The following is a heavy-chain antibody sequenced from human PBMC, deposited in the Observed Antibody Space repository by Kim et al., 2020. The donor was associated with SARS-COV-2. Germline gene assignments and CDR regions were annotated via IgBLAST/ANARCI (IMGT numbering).Heavy chain of an antibody. D-gene: IGHD3-3*01. CDR2: IKQDGSEK. J-gene: IGHJ4*02. CDR1: GFTFSSYW. CDR3: ARGPPRSYDFWSGYQPFGLFDY. V-gene: IGHV3-7*01. Sequence: GGSLRLSCAASGFTFSSYWMSWVRQAPGKGLEWVANIKQDGSEKYYVDSVKGRFTISRDNAKNSLYLQMNSLRAEDTAVYYCARGPPRSYDFWSGYQPFGLFDYWGQGTLVTVSS.